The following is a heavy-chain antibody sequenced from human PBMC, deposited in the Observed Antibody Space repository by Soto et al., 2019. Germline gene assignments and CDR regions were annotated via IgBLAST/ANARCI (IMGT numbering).Heavy chain of an antibody. D-gene: IGHD3-10*01. CDR3: ARAPYYYRSGSPTPYLDY. CDR1: GYTFTGYY. CDR2: INPNSGGT. V-gene: IGHV1-2*04. Sequence: ASVKVSCKASGYTFTGYYMHWVRQAPGQGLEWMGWINPNSGGTNYAQKFQGWVTMTRDTSISTAYMELSRLRSDDTAVYYCARAPYYYRSGSPTPYLDYWGQGTLVTVSS. J-gene: IGHJ4*02.